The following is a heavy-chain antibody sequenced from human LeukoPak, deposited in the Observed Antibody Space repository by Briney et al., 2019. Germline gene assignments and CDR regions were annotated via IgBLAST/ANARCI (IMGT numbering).Heavy chain of an antibody. J-gene: IGHJ5*02. V-gene: IGHV1-2*02. D-gene: IGHD2-15*01. Sequence: ASVKVSCKASGYTLTGYYMHWVRQAPGQGLEWMGWINPNSGGTNYAQKFQGRVTMTRDTSISTAYMELSRLRSDDTAVYYCAREGDIVVVVAAAFDPWGQGTLVTVSS. CDR1: GYTLTGYY. CDR2: INPNSGGT. CDR3: AREGDIVVVVAAAFDP.